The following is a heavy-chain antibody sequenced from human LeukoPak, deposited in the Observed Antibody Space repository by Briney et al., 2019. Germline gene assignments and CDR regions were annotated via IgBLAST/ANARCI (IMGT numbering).Heavy chain of an antibody. Sequence: GGSLRLSCAASGFTVNSNYMNWVRQAPGKGLEWVSVIYSGGSTYYADSVKGRFTIPRDNSKNTLYLQMNSLRAEDTAVYYCARGSYSFTYDYWGQGTLVTVSS. V-gene: IGHV3-53*01. J-gene: IGHJ4*02. CDR3: ARGSYSFTYDY. D-gene: IGHD6-13*01. CDR2: IYSGGST. CDR1: GFTVNSNY.